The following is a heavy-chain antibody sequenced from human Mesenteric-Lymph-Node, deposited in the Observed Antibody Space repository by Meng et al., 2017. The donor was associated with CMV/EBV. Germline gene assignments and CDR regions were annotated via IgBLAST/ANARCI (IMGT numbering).Heavy chain of an antibody. Sequence: GESLKISCAASGFTFSSYAINWVRQAPGKGLEWVAVISYDGSNKYYADSVKGRFTISRDNSKNTLYLQMNSLRAEDTAVYYCARGLLEWYLRWYFDLWGRGTLVTVSS. D-gene: IGHD3-3*01. V-gene: IGHV3-30-3*01. J-gene: IGHJ2*01. CDR1: GFTFSSYA. CDR3: ARGLLEWYLRWYFDL. CDR2: ISYDGSNK.